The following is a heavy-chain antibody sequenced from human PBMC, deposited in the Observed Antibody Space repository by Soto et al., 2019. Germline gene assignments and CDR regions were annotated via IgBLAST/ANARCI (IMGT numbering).Heavy chain of an antibody. D-gene: IGHD6-13*01. J-gene: IGHJ4*02. CDR2: IYHSGST. CDR1: GGSLVSSSCY. CDR3: ARTLAGTDIDY. V-gene: IGHV4-39*07. Sequence: SVTLSVTWTVSGGSLVSSSCYWGWNRQPPGKGLEWIGKIYHSGSTNYNPSLKSRVTISVDKSKNQFSLKLSSVTAADTAVYYCARTLAGTDIDYWGQGTLVTVSS.